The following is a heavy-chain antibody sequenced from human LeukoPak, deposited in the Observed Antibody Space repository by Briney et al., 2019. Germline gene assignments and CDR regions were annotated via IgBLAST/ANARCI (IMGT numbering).Heavy chain of an antibody. CDR2: TYSGGTT. CDR3: ARDRAPPTSWYFDY. D-gene: IGHD2-2*01. J-gene: IGHJ4*02. V-gene: IGHV3-66*01. Sequence: GGSLRLSCAVSGLTVSNNYMSWVRQAPGKGLEWVSVTYSGGTTYYADSVKGRFTISRDNSKNTLYLHMNSLRAEDTAVYYCARDRAPPTSWYFDYWGQGTLVTVSS. CDR1: GLTVSNNY.